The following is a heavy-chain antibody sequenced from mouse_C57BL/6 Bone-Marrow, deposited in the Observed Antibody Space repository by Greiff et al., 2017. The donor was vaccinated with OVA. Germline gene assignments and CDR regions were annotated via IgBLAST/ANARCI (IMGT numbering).Heavy chain of an antibody. D-gene: IGHD3-2*02. CDR3: ASSAQVFFAY. CDR2: INPNNGGT. Sequence: EVKLQQSGPELVKPGASVKMSCKASGYTFTDYNMHWVKQSHGKSLEWIGYINPNNGGTSYNQKFKGKATLTVNKSSSTAYMELRSLTSEDSAVYYCASSAQVFFAYWGQGTLVTVSA. V-gene: IGHV1-22*01. J-gene: IGHJ3*01. CDR1: GYTFTDYN.